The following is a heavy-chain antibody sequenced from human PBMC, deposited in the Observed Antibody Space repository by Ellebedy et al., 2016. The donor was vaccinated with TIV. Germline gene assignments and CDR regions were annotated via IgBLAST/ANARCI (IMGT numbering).Heavy chain of an antibody. D-gene: IGHD3-22*01. J-gene: IGHJ4*02. CDR3: ARRGYYDSSGYDY. V-gene: IGHV1-46*01. CDR1: GYTFPSYY. CDR2: INPSAGST. Sequence: AASVKVSCKASGYTFPSYYMHWVRQAPGQGLEWMGVINPSAGSTNYPQKFQGRVTMTRDTSTRTVYIELRSLRSEDTAVYYCARRGYYDSSGYDYWGQGTLVTVSS.